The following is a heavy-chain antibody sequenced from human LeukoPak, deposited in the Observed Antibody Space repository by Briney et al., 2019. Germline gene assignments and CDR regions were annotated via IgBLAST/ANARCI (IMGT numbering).Heavy chain of an antibody. V-gene: IGHV1-46*01. CDR2: INPSGGST. CDR3: AREGIAVAGTDNYFDY. Sequence: ASVKVSCKASGYTFTSYYMHRVRQAPGQGLEWMGIINPSGGSTSYAQRFQGRVTMTRDTSTSTVYMELSSLRSEDTAVYYCAREGIAVAGTDNYFDYWGQGTLVTVSS. J-gene: IGHJ4*02. D-gene: IGHD6-19*01. CDR1: GYTFTSYY.